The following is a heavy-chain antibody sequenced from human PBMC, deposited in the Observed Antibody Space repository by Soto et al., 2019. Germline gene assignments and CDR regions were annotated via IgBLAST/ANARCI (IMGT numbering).Heavy chain of an antibody. V-gene: IGHV4-59*01. CDR3: ARAQGLWFGEWLDV. D-gene: IGHD3-10*01. J-gene: IGHJ6*02. CDR1: GGSTSSYY. Sequence: SETLSLTCTVSGGSTSSYYWSWIRQPPGKGLEWIGYIYYSGSTNYNPSLKSRVTISVDTSKNQFSLKLSSVTAADTAVYYCARAQGLWFGEWLDVWGQGTTVTVSS. CDR2: IYYSGST.